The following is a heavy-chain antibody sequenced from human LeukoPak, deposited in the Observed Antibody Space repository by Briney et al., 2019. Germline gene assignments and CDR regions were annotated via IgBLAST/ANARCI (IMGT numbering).Heavy chain of an antibody. D-gene: IGHD1-26*01. CDR2: INPNSGGT. CDR3: AIQHPTVGATGNY. CDR1: GYTFTGYY. V-gene: IGHV1-2*06. Sequence: GASVKVSCKASGYTFTGYYMHWVRQAPGQGLEWMGRINPNSGGTNHAQKLQGRVTMTRDTSISTAYMELSRLRSDDTAVYYCAIQHPTVGATGNYWGQGTLVTASS. J-gene: IGHJ4*02.